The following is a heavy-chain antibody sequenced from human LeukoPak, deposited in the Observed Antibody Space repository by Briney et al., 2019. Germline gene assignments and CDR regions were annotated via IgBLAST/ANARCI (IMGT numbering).Heavy chain of an antibody. CDR2: ISSSSSTI. D-gene: IGHD6-13*01. Sequence: GGSLRLSCAASGFTFSSYSMNWVRQAPGKGLEWVSYISSSSSTIYYADSVKGRFTISRDNAKNSLYLQMNSLRAEDTAVYYCARTGKQQLAPSFDYWGQGTLVTVSS. J-gene: IGHJ4*02. CDR1: GFTFSSYS. V-gene: IGHV3-48*01. CDR3: ARTGKQQLAPSFDY.